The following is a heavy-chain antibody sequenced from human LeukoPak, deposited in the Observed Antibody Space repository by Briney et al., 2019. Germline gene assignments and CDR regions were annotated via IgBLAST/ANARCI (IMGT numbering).Heavy chain of an antibody. Sequence: PGGSLRLSCAASGFTFSDYYMNWIRQAPGKGLEWVSSISGASRTINYADSVKGRFTTSRDNAKNSLFLQVNSLRADDTAVYYCARAGQSDYWGQGTLVTVSS. CDR1: GFTFSDYY. CDR3: ARAGQSDY. V-gene: IGHV3-11*01. J-gene: IGHJ4*02. CDR2: ISGASRTI.